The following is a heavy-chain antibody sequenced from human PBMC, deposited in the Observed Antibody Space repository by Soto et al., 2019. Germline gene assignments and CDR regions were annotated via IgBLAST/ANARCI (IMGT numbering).Heavy chain of an antibody. CDR2: ILFDGSDK. V-gene: IGHV3-30*18. J-gene: IGHJ4*02. D-gene: IGHD5-12*01. CDR3: AKDRVLDGYNIIDY. Sequence: GGSLRLSCAASGFTFGAYGMHWVRQPPGKGLQWVAVILFDGSDKYYADSVKGRFTISRDNSKDTLYLQMNSLRGDDTAVYYCAKDRVLDGYNIIDYWGQGTRSPS. CDR1: GFTFGAYG.